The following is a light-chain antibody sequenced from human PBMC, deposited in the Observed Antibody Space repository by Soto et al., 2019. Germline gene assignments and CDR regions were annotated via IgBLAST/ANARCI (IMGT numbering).Light chain of an antibody. CDR3: SSYTSSSTYVL. CDR2: DVS. CDR1: SSDVGGYNY. Sequence: QSALTQAASVSGSPGQSITISCTGTSSDVGGYNYVSWYQLHPGKGPKLMIYDVSNRPSGVSNRFSGSKSGNTASLTISGLQAEDEADYYCSSYTSSSTYVLFGGGTKLTVL. J-gene: IGLJ2*01. V-gene: IGLV2-14*03.